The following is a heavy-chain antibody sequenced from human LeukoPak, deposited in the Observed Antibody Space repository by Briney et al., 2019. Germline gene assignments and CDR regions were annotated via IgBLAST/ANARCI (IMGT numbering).Heavy chain of an antibody. D-gene: IGHD2-15*01. Sequence: GGSLRLSCAASGFTFSSYAMHWVRQAPGKGLEWVAVISYDGSNKYYADSVKGRFTISRDNSENTLYLQMNSLRAEDTAVYYCARDSIGSLDYWGQGTLVTVSS. V-gene: IGHV3-30*04. CDR3: ARDSIGSLDY. CDR2: ISYDGSNK. CDR1: GFTFSSYA. J-gene: IGHJ4*02.